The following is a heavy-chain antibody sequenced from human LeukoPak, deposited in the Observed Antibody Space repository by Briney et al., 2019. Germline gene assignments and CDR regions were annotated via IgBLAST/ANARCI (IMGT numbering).Heavy chain of an antibody. CDR2: IIPILGKA. Sequence: ASVTVSRKASGGTFSNYAISWVRQAPGQGLEWMGGIIPILGKAKYAQKFQGRVTITTDESTSTAYMELSSLRSEDTAVYYCARDQTTHCSSTSCPENWFDPWGEGTLVTVSS. D-gene: IGHD2-2*01. CDR3: ARDQTTHCSSTSCPENWFDP. J-gene: IGHJ5*02. V-gene: IGHV1-69*05. CDR1: GGTFSNYA.